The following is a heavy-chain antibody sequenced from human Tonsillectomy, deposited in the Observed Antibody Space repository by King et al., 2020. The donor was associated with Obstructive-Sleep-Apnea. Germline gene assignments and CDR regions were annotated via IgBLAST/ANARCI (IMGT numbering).Heavy chain of an antibody. Sequence: EVQLVESGGGLLQPGESLRLSCVVSGFTFSNYAMSWVRQAPGKGLEWVSTIDPSCGDTYYADSVKGLFTISRDNSKNTLSLRVNSLRAEDTAIYYCAKDDRGGAYNDYWGQGTLVTVSS. CDR3: AKDDRGGAYNDY. CDR2: IDPSCGDT. J-gene: IGHJ4*02. CDR1: GFTFSNYA. V-gene: IGHV3-23*04. D-gene: IGHD2-15*01.